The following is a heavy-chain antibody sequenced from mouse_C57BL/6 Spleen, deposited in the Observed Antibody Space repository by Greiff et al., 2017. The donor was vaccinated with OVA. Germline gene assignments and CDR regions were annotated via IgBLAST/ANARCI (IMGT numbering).Heavy chain of an antibody. Sequence: QVHVKQPGAELVRPGTSVKLSCKASGYTFTSYWMHWVKQRPGQGLEWIGVIDPSDSYTNYNQKFKGKATLTVDTSSSTAYMQLSSLTSEDSAVYYCARSLITTVVVDYWGQGTTLTVSS. J-gene: IGHJ2*01. CDR2: IDPSDSYT. V-gene: IGHV1-59*01. CDR1: GYTFTSYW. D-gene: IGHD1-1*01. CDR3: ARSLITTVVVDY.